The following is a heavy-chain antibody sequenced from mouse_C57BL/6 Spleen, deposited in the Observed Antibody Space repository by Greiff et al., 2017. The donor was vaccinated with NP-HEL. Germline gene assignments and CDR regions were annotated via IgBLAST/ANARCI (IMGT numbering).Heavy chain of an antibody. Sequence: EVQLQESGPELVKPGASVKISCKASGYSFTDYNMNWVKQSNGKSLEWIGVINPNYGTTSYNQKFKGKATLTVDQSSSTAYMQLNSLTSEDSAVYYCARSRITTPVAGGYWYFDVWGTGTTVTVSS. CDR2: INPNYGTT. CDR3: ARSRITTPVAGGYWYFDV. V-gene: IGHV1-39*01. D-gene: IGHD1-1*01. J-gene: IGHJ1*03. CDR1: GYSFTDYN.